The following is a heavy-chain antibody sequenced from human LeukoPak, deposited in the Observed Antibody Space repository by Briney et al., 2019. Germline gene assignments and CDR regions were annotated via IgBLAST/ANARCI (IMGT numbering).Heavy chain of an antibody. CDR2: IYHSGSA. D-gene: IGHD3-22*01. CDR3: ARDLGSSGPGGY. J-gene: IGHJ4*02. Sequence: PSGTLSLTCAVSGGSISSNNWWNWVRQPPGKGLEWIGEIYHSGSANYNTFLKSRVTISVDKSKNQFSLKLNSVTAADTAVYYCARDLGSSGPGGYWGQGTLVTVSS. CDR1: GGSISSNNW. V-gene: IGHV4-4*02.